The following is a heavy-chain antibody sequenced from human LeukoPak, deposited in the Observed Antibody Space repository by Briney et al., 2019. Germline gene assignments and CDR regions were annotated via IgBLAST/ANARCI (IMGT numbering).Heavy chain of an antibody. Sequence: HSGGSLRLSCAASGFSFSNYAMHWVRQAPGKGLEWVAVISFDGRNEYYADSVKGRFTISRDNSKNTLYLQMNSVSIDDTAVYYCASPGVLHAREDDYWGQGTLVTVSS. CDR2: ISFDGRNE. V-gene: IGHV3-30*04. D-gene: IGHD3-10*01. CDR3: ASPGVLHAREDDY. J-gene: IGHJ4*02. CDR1: GFSFSNYA.